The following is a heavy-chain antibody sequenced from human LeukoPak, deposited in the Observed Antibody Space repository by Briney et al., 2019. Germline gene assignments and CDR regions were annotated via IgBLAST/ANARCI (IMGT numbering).Heavy chain of an antibody. CDR3: ARDGPPDIGDSVAV. CDR2: IRYDGSNK. D-gene: IGHD2-15*01. CDR1: GFTFSSYG. Sequence: GGSLRLSCAASGFTFSSYGMHWVRPAPGKGREWVAFIRYDGSNKYYADSVKGRFTISRDNTKNTLYLQMNSLRAEDTAVYYCARDGPPDIGDSVAVWGKGTTVTISS. J-gene: IGHJ6*04. V-gene: IGHV3-30*02.